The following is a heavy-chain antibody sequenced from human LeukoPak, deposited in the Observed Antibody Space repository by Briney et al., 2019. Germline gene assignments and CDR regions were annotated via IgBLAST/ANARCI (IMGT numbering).Heavy chain of an antibody. J-gene: IGHJ6*02. V-gene: IGHV4-34*01. Sequence: SETPSLTCAVYRGSFSGYYWSWIRQPPGKGLEWIGEINHSGSTNYNPSLKSRVIISVDTSKNQFSLKLSSVTAADTAVYFCASALGSSTSSYGMDVWGQGTTVTVSS. CDR3: ASALGSSTSSYGMDV. CDR2: INHSGST. CDR1: RGSFSGYY. D-gene: IGHD2-2*01.